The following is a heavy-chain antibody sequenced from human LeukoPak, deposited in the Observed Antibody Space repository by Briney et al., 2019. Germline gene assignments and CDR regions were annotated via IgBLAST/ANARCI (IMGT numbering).Heavy chain of an antibody. CDR2: IKNSGSST. CDR3: ARVGVCAYSLDY. CDR1: GFTFSSYC. J-gene: IGHJ4*02. V-gene: IGHV3-74*01. Sequence: GGSLRLSCAASGFTFSSYCMHWVRQAPGKGLVWVSRIKNSGSSTTYADSVKGRFTIFRNNANNSAYLQINSLRAEAAAVYYCARVGVCAYSLDYWGQGTLVTVSS. D-gene: IGHD3-10*01.